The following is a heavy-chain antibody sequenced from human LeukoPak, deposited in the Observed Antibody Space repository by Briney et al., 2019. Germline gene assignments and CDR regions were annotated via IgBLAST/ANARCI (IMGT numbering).Heavy chain of an antibody. CDR1: GYTFTSYD. CDR2: MNPNSGNT. CDR3: ARLYCSGGSCPIDAFDI. D-gene: IGHD2-15*01. Sequence: ASVKVSCKASGYTFTSYDINWVRQATGQGLEWMGWMNPNSGNTGYAQKFQGRVTMTRNTSISTAYMELSSLRSEDTAVYYCARLYCSGGSCPIDAFDIWGQGTMVTVSS. J-gene: IGHJ3*02. V-gene: IGHV1-8*01.